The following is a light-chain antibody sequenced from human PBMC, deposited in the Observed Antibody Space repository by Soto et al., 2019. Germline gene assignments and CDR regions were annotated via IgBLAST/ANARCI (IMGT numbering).Light chain of an antibody. Sequence: QSVLTPPPTVSVSTGQRVTMSCTGSSSNIGAGYDVHWYQQLPGTASKLLIYGNSNRPSGVPDRFSGSESGTSASLAITGLQAEDEADYYCQSYDSSLNAYVFGTGTKSPS. CDR1: SSNIGAGYD. J-gene: IGLJ1*01. CDR3: QSYDSSLNAYV. V-gene: IGLV1-40*01. CDR2: GNS.